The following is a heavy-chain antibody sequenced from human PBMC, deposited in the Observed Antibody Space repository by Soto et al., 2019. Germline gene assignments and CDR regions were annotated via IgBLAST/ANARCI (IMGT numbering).Heavy chain of an antibody. D-gene: IGHD6-13*01. V-gene: IGHV5-51*01. J-gene: IGHJ6*02. CDR3: ARTAAAGKYYYGMDV. CDR1: GYSITSYW. CDR2: IYPGDSDT. Sequence: GESLKISCKGSGYSITSYWIGWVRQMPGKGLESMGIIYPGDSDTRYSPSFQGQVTISADKSISTAYLQWSSLKASDTAMYYCARTAAAGKYYYGMDVWGQGTTVTVSS.